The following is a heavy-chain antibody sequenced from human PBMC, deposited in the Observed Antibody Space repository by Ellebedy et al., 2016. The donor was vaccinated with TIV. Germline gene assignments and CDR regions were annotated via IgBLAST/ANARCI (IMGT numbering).Heavy chain of an antibody. V-gene: IGHV3-21*01. CDR3: ARYYCSSTSCHRRYYYYYYMDV. D-gene: IGHD2-2*01. J-gene: IGHJ6*03. Sequence: GESLKISCAASGFTFSSYSMNWVRQAPGKGLEWVSSISSSSSYIYYADSVKGRFTISRDNAKNSLYLQMNSLRAEDTAVYYCARYYCSSTSCHRRYYYYYYMDVWGKGTTVTVSS. CDR1: GFTFSSYS. CDR2: ISSSSSYI.